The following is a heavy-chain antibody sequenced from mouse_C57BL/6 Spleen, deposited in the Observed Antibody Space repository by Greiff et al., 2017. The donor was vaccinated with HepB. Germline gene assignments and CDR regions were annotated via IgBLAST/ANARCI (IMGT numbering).Heavy chain of an antibody. V-gene: IGHV5-6*01. J-gene: IGHJ2*01. CDR2: ISSGGSYT. Sequence: EVHLVESGGDLVKPGGSLKLSCAASGFTFSSYGMSWVRQTPDKRLEWVATISSGGSYTYYPDSVKGRFTISRDNAKNTLYLQMSSLKSEDTAMYYCARKAYDFYFDYWGQGTTLTVSS. CDR1: GFTFSSYG. CDR3: ARKAYDFYFDY. D-gene: IGHD2-4*01.